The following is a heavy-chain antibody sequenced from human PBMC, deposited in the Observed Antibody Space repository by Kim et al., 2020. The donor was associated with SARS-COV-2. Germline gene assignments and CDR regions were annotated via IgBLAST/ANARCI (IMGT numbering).Heavy chain of an antibody. D-gene: IGHD3-10*01. CDR3: ARDSYGSGSYHWFDP. V-gene: IGHV3-30*01. J-gene: IGHJ5*02. Sequence: ESVKGRFTISRDNSKNTLYLQMNSLRAEDTAVYYCARDSYGSGSYHWFDPWGQGTLVTVSS.